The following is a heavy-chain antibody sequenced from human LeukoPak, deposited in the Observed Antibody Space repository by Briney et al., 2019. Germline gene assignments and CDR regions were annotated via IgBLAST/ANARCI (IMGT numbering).Heavy chain of an antibody. CDR3: ARGRDRSKVGDH. Sequence: SETLSLTCAVYGGSCDDYYCSWLRQPPGKGLEWIGEIHPSGIFYYNSSLLSRVTISIDTSKSQFSLRLTSVTAADTAFYYCARGRDRSKVGDHWGQGSLVTVSS. CDR2: IHPSGIF. CDR1: GGSCDDYY. V-gene: IGHV4-34*01. D-gene: IGHD2-15*01. J-gene: IGHJ4*02.